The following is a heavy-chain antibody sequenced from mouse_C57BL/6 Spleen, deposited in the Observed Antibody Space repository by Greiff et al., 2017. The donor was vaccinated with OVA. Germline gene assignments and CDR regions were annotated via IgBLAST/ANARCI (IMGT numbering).Heavy chain of an antibody. V-gene: IGHV1-85*01. D-gene: IGHD1-1*01. CDR3: ARSYGSGRSWFAY. Sequence: QVQLQQSGPELVKPGASVKLSCKASGYTFTSYDINWVKQRPGQGLEWMGGIYPGDGSTKYNEKFKGKATLTVDTSSSTAYMELHSLTSADSAVYFCARSYGSGRSWFAYWGQGTLVTVSA. CDR2: IYPGDGST. CDR1: GYTFTSYD. J-gene: IGHJ3*01.